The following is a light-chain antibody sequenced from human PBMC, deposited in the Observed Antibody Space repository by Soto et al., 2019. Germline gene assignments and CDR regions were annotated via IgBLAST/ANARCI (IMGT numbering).Light chain of an antibody. CDR1: SSDVGGYNY. V-gene: IGLV2-11*01. CDR2: NVS. J-gene: IGLJ1*01. Sequence: QSALTQPRSVSGSPGQSVTISCTGTSSDVGGYNYVSWYQQHPGKAPKVLIYNVSKRPSGVPDRFSGSKSGNTASLTISGLQAEDEADYYCCSYAGIYPYVFGPGTKLTVL. CDR3: CSYAGIYPYV.